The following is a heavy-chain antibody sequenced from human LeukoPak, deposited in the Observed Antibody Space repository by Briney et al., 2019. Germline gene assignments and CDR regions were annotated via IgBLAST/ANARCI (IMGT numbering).Heavy chain of an antibody. V-gene: IGHV3-7*01. D-gene: IGHD1-26*01. CDR1: GFIFSSYS. J-gene: IGHJ3*02. CDR2: IKQDGSEK. CDR3: AREWGAFDI. Sequence: GGSLRLSCAASGFIFSSYSMNWVRQAPGKGLEWVANIKQDGSEKYYVDSVKGRFTISRDNAKNSLYLQMNSLRAEDTAVYYCAREWGAFDIWGQGTMVTVSS.